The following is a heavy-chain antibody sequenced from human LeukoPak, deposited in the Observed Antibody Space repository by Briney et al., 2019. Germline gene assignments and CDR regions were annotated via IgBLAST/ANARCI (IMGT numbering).Heavy chain of an antibody. CDR2: IGTAGDT. CDR1: GFTFSDYD. D-gene: IGHD1-1*01. J-gene: IGHJ4*02. V-gene: IGHV3-13*01. Sequence: GGSLRLSCAASGFTFSDYDMHWVRQATGKGLEWVSAIGTAGDTYYTGSVKGRFTISRENAENSSYLQMNSLRAGDTAVYYCARVAKERVGGVYYFDYWGQGTLVTVSS. CDR3: ARVAKERVGGVYYFDY.